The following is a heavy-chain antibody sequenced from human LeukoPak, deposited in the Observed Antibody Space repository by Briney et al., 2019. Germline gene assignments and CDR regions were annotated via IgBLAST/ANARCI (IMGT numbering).Heavy chain of an antibody. Sequence: ASVKVSCKASGYTFTSYGISWVRQAPGQGLEWMGWISAYNGNTNYAQKLQGRVTMTTDTSTSTAYMELRSLRSDDTAVYYCARGGGYYDSSGYYQTCPLDYWGQGTLVTVSS. CDR2: ISAYNGNT. V-gene: IGHV1-18*01. CDR3: ARGGGYYDSSGYYQTCPLDY. J-gene: IGHJ4*02. CDR1: GYTFTSYG. D-gene: IGHD3-22*01.